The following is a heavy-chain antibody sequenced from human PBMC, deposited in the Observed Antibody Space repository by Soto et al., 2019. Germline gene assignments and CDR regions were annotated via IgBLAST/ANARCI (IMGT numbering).Heavy chain of an antibody. J-gene: IGHJ4*02. D-gene: IGHD2-15*01. CDR1: GFTFSSYG. CDR2: IWYDGSNK. V-gene: IGHV3-33*01. Sequence: VQLVETGGGLIQPGRSLRLSCAASGFTFSSYGMHWVRQAPGKGLEWVAVIWYDGSNKYYADSVKGRFTISRDNSKNTLYLQMNSLRAEDTAVYYCARCSGRAYFDYWGQGTLVTVSS. CDR3: ARCSGRAYFDY.